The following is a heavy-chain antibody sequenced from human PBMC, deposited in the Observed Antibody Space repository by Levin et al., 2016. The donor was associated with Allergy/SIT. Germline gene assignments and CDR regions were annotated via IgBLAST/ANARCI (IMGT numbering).Heavy chain of an antibody. D-gene: IGHD1-14*01. V-gene: IGHV4-34*08. J-gene: IGHJ6*02. CDR2: INHRRST. Sequence: SETLSLTCTVSGGTFSTYFWAWIRQVPGGGLEWIGEINHRRSTSYNGSLKSRVTMSVDTFRRQFSLKLTSVTAADAATYFCAGNRRGPGFYNPLDAWGPGTTVTVSS. CDR1: GGTFSTYF. CDR3: AGNRRGPGFYNPLDA.